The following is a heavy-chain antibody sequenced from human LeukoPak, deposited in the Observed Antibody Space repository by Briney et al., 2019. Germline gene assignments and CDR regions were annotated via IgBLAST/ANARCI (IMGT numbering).Heavy chain of an antibody. V-gene: IGHV4-30-2*03. D-gene: IGHD1-26*01. CDR1: GGSISSGGYS. CDR2: IFHSGST. J-gene: IGHJ4*02. CDR3: ARGRPYSGGYHLDY. Sequence: SQTLSLTCAVSGGSISSGGYSWSWIRQPPGKGLEWIGNIFHSGSTYYNPSLKSRVTMSVDTSKNQFFLKLNSVTAADTAVYYCARGRPYSGGYHLDYWGQGTLVTVSA.